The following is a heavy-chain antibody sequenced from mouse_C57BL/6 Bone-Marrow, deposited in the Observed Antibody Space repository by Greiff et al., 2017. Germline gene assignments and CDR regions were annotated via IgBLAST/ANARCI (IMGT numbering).Heavy chain of an antibody. CDR1: GFNIKDAY. Sequence: EVQLQQSGAELVRPGASVKLSCTASGFNIKDAYMHWVKQRPEQGLEWIGWIDPENGDTEYASKFQGKATITADTSSNTAYLQLSSLTSEDTAVYYCTTDDYDKMAWFAYWGQGTRVTVSA. CDR2: IDPENGDT. CDR3: TTDDYDKMAWFAY. J-gene: IGHJ3*01. V-gene: IGHV14-4*01. D-gene: IGHD2-4*01.